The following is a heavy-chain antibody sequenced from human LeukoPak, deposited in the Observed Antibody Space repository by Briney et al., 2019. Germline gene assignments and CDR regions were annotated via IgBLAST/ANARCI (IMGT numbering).Heavy chain of an antibody. J-gene: IGHJ5*02. Sequence: ASVKVSCKASGGTFSSYAISWVRQAPGQGLEWMGWINPNSGGTNYAQKFQGRVTMTRDTSISTAYMELSRLRSDDTAVYYCARESNDSPQLGWFDPWGQGTLVAVSS. CDR2: INPNSGGT. D-gene: IGHD1-1*01. CDR1: GGTFSSYA. CDR3: ARESNDSPQLGWFDP. V-gene: IGHV1-2*02.